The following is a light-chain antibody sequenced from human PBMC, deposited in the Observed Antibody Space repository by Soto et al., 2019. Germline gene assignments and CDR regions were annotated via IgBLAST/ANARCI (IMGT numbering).Light chain of an antibody. Sequence: EIVMTQSPATLSVSPGERATLSCRASQSVTTNLAWYQQKPGQAPRLLIYDASTRATGIPARFSGSGSGTEFTLTISSLQSEDFALYYCQQYNDWPPKFTFGQGTNLEIK. CDR1: QSVTTN. J-gene: IGKJ2*01. V-gene: IGKV3-15*01. CDR2: DAS. CDR3: QQYNDWPPKFT.